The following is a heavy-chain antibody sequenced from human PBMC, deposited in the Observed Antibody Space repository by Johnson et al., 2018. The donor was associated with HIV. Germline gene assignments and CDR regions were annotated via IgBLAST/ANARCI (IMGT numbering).Heavy chain of an antibody. CDR3: ARDRSIAVAGRRDAFDI. CDR2: INWNGGST. J-gene: IGHJ3*02. Sequence: VKLVESGGGVVRPGGSLRLSCAASGFTFDDYGMNWVRQGPGKGLEWVSGINWNGGSTGYADSVKGRLTVSRDNAKNSLYLQMNSLRAEDTAVYYCARDRSIAVAGRRDAFDIWGQGTMVTVSS. D-gene: IGHD6-19*01. CDR1: GFTFDDYG. V-gene: IGHV3-20*04.